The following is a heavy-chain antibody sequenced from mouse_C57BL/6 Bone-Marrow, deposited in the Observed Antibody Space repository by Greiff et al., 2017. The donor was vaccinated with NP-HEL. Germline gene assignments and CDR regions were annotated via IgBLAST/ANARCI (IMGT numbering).Heavy chain of an antibody. CDR3: ARKDETYYSNCDWYFDV. D-gene: IGHD2-5*01. CDR1: GYTFTSYG. CDR2: IYPRSGNT. V-gene: IGHV1-81*01. J-gene: IGHJ1*03. Sequence: QVQLKQSGAELARPGASVKLSCKASGYTFTSYGISWVKQRTGQGLEWIGEIYPRSGNTYYNEKFKGKATLTADKSSSTAYMELRSLTSEDSAVYFCARKDETYYSNCDWYFDVWGKGTTVTVSS.